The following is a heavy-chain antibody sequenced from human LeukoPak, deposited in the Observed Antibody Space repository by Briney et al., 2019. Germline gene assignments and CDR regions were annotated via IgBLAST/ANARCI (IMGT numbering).Heavy chain of an antibody. V-gene: IGHV4-34*12. CDR2: IIHSGGT. CDR1: GGSFSGYF. Sequence: KPSETLSLTCGVYGGSFSGYFWSWIRQPPGKGLEWIGDIIHSGGTNYNPSLKSRVTMSVDTSKNQFSLRLSSVTAADTAVYYCARKRGLRYAFDSWGQGTLVTVSS. J-gene: IGHJ4*02. D-gene: IGHD3-16*01. CDR3: ARKRGLRYAFDS.